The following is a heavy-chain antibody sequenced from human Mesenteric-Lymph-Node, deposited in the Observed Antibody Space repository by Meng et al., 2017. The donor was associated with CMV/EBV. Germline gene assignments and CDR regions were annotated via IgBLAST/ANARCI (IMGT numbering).Heavy chain of an antibody. D-gene: IGHD1-26*01. Sequence: GESLKISCKGSGYTFSNYWISWVRQMPGKGLEWMGIIYSGNSDIRYSPSVQGQVTISVDKSISTAYLQWSSLKASDTAMYYCARRGGTYGDGAFGIWGQGTMVTVSS. CDR2: IYSGNSDI. J-gene: IGHJ3*02. CDR1: GYTFSNYW. CDR3: ARRGGTYGDGAFGI. V-gene: IGHV5-51*01.